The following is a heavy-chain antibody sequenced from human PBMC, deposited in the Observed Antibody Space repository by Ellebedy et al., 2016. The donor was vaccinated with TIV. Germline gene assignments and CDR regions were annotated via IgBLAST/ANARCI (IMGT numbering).Heavy chain of an antibody. CDR3: VGAFDI. Sequence: GESLKISXAASGFTFSSYSMNWVRQAPGKGLEWVSYISSSSSYIYYADSVKGRFTISRDNAKNSLYLQMNSLRAEDTAVYYCVGAFDIWGQGTMVTVSS. CDR1: GFTFSSYS. V-gene: IGHV3-21*05. CDR2: ISSSSSYI. J-gene: IGHJ3*02.